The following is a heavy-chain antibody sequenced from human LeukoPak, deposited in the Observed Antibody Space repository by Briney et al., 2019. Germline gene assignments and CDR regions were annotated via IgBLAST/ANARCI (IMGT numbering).Heavy chain of an antibody. CDR2: IQYDGSNK. Sequence: GGSLRLSCAASGFTFSSYGMHWVRQAPGKGLEWVAFIQYDGSNKYYADSVKGRFTISRDNSKNTLYLQMNSLRAEDTAVYYCATNGGLGYCSGGSCFLIDYWGQGTLVTVSS. CDR3: ATNGGLGYCSGGSCFLIDY. CDR1: GFTFSSYG. V-gene: IGHV3-30*02. D-gene: IGHD2-15*01. J-gene: IGHJ4*02.